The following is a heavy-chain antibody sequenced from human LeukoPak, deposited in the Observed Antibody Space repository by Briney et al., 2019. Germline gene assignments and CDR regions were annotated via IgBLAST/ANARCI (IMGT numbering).Heavy chain of an antibody. CDR1: GFTFTTYA. CDR2: ISGSGDST. J-gene: IGHJ6*02. V-gene: IGHV3-23*01. CDR3: AKDLRYSGSLYGMDV. D-gene: IGHD5-12*01. Sequence: GGSLRLSCAASGFTFTTYAMTWVRQAPGKGLEWVSRISGSGDSTYFADSVKGRFTISRDNFKNTLYLQMNSLRAEETAVYYCAKDLRYSGSLYGMDVWGQGTTVTVSS.